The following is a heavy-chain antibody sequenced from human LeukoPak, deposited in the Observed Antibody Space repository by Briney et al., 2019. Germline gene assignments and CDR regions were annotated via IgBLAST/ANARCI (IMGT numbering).Heavy chain of an antibody. CDR1: GFTFSSYA. CDR2: VSGSGGST. Sequence: GGSLRLSCAASGFTFSSYAMSWVRQAPGKGLEWVSAVSGSGGSTYYADSVKGRFTISRDKSKNTMNLQMNSLRAEDTAVYYCANSRGFGDLDIWGQGTMVTVSS. D-gene: IGHD3-10*01. CDR3: ANSRGFGDLDI. V-gene: IGHV3-23*01. J-gene: IGHJ3*02.